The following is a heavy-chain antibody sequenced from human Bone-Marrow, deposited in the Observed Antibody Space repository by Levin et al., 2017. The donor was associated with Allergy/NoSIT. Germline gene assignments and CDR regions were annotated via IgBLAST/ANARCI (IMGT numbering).Heavy chain of an antibody. V-gene: IGHV1-8*01. CDR1: GYTFTSYH. CDR2: MNPNSGNT. CDR3: AKGLDVGLPHSYAMDG. D-gene: IGHD5-18*01. Sequence: ASVKVSCKASGYTFTSYHINWVRQATGQGLEWMGWMNPNSGNTIYARKFQGRVTVTRDASVSTAYMELSSLTSEDTAVYYCAKGLDVGLPHSYAMDGWGQGTTVTVSS. J-gene: IGHJ6*02.